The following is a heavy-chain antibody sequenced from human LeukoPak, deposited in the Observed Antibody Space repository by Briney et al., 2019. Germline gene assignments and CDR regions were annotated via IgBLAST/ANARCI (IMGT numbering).Heavy chain of an antibody. Sequence: GGSLRLSCAASGFTFSSYGMHWVRQAPGKGLEWVAVISYDGSNKYYADSVKGRFTISRDNSKNTLYLQMNSLRVEDTAVYYCVRDMDVWGQGTTVTVSS. CDR1: GFTFSSYG. J-gene: IGHJ6*02. CDR2: ISYDGSNK. V-gene: IGHV3-30*03. CDR3: VRDMDV.